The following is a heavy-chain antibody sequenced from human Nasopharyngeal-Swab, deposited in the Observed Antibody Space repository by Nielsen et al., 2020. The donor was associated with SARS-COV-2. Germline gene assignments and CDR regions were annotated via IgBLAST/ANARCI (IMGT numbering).Heavy chain of an antibody. CDR1: GFTFTSSA. V-gene: IGHV1-58*01. J-gene: IGHJ3*02. CDR3: AAEDYGDYPVDDAFDT. CDR2: IVVGSGNT. Sequence: SVKVSCKASGFTFTSSAVQWVRQARGQRLEWIGWIVVGSGNTNYAQKFQERVTITRDMSTSTAYMELSSLRSEDTAVYYCAAEDYGDYPVDDAFDTWGQGTMVTVSS. D-gene: IGHD4-17*01.